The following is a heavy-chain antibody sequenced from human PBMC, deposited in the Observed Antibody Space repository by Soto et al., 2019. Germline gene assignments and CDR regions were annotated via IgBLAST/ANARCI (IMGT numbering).Heavy chain of an antibody. D-gene: IGHD2-15*01. CDR1: GFTFSNYW. CDR2: INSDGSVS. Sequence: EVQLVESGGGLVQPGGSLRLSCAASGFTFSNYWMYWVRQAPGKGLEWVSRINSDGSVSSHADSVRGRLTISRDNVKNTLYLHMDSLRAEDTAVYFCARGDCVGGTCYSLAGSFCYYMDVWGKGTTVTVFS. J-gene: IGHJ6*03. CDR3: ARGDCVGGTCYSLAGSFCYYMDV. V-gene: IGHV3-74*02.